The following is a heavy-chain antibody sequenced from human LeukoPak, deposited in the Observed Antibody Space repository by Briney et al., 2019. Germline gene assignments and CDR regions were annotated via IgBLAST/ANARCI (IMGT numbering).Heavy chain of an antibody. CDR2: INTDGSST. J-gene: IGHJ4*02. Sequence: TGGSLRLSCAASEFTFSTYWMHWVRQAPGKGLVWVSRINTDGSSTNYADSVKGRFTISRDNAKNTLYLQMNSLRAEDTAVYYCARGLYSGPQSSFDSWGQGTLVTVSS. D-gene: IGHD5-12*01. CDR1: EFTFSTYW. CDR3: ARGLYSGPQSSFDS. V-gene: IGHV3-74*01.